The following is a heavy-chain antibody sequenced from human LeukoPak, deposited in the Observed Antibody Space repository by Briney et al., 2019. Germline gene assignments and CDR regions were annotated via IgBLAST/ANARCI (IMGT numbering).Heavy chain of an antibody. J-gene: IGHJ3*02. CDR3: ASSTLDSSGYYYHAFDI. CDR2: IYHSGST. V-gene: IGHV4-38-2*02. D-gene: IGHD3-22*01. Sequence: PSETLSLTRTVSGYSISSGYYWGWIRQPPGKGLEWIGSIYHSGSTYYNPSLKSRVTISVDTSKNQFSLKLSSVTAADTAVYYCASSTLDSSGYYYHAFDIWGQGTMVTVSS. CDR1: GYSISSGYY.